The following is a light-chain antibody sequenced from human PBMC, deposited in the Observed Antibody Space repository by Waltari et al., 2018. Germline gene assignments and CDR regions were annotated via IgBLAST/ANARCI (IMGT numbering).Light chain of an antibody. Sequence: EIVLTQSPGPLSLSPGERANRSCRASQRVSRALAWYQQKPGQAPRLLIYAASTRATGVPDRFSGSGSGTDFSLTISRLDPEDFAVYYCQHYVNLPVTFGQGTKVEI. CDR3: QHYVNLPVT. V-gene: IGKV3-20*01. CDR1: QRVSRA. J-gene: IGKJ1*01. CDR2: AAS.